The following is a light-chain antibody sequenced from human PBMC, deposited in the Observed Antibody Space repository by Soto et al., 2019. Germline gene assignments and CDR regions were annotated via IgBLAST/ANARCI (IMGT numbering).Light chain of an antibody. CDR1: QYINTR. CDR2: QTS. CDR3: QQYNNWPRT. J-gene: IGKJ1*01. V-gene: IGKV3-15*01. Sequence: EVVLTQSPATLSLAPGDRVTLSCRASQYINTRLAWYQHRPGQAPRLLIYQTSIRATGIPARFSGSGSGTEFTLTINSLQSEDFAVYYCQQYNNWPRTFGQGTKVDIK.